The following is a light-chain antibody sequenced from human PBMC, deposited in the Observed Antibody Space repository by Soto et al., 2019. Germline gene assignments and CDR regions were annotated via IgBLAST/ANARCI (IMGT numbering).Light chain of an antibody. V-gene: IGLV2-14*03. J-gene: IGLJ2*01. CDR3: SSYTSSNTLVV. CDR2: DVT. CDR1: SSDVGGYNY. Sequence: QSVLTQPASVSGSPGQSITISCTGTSSDVGGYNYVSWYQQHPGNAPKLMIYDVTNRPSGVSNRFSGSKSGDTASLTISGLQAEDEADYYCSSYTSSNTLVVFGGGTKLTVL.